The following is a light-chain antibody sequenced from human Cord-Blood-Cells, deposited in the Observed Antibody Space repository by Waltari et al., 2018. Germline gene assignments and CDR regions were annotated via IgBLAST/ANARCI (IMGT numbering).Light chain of an antibody. V-gene: IGKV1-33*01. CDR3: QQYDNLLMYT. Sequence: DIQMTQSPSSLSVSVGDRVTITCQARQDISNYLNWYQQKPGKAPKLLIYDASNLETGVPSRFSGSGSGTDFTFTISSLQPEDIATYYCQQYDNLLMYTFGQGTKLEIK. CDR1: QDISNY. J-gene: IGKJ2*01. CDR2: DAS.